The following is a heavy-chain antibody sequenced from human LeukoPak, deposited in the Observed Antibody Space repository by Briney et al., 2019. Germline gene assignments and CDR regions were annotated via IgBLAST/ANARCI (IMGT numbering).Heavy chain of an antibody. CDR2: ISGSGGST. CDR1: GFTFSSYA. V-gene: IGHV3-23*01. Sequence: GGSLRLSCAASGFTFSSYAMSWVRQAPGKGLEWVSAISGSGGSTYYADSVKGRFTISRDNSKNTLYLQMNSLRAEDTAVYYCAKDSKYYDFWREFDYWGQGTLVTVSS. J-gene: IGHJ4*02. D-gene: IGHD3-3*01. CDR3: AKDSKYYDFWREFDY.